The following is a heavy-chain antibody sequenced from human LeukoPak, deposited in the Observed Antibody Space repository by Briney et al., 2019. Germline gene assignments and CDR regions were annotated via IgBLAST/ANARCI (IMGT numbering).Heavy chain of an antibody. CDR3: ARVXDHTAIAPGYYFDY. CDR1: GGSISSYY. Sequence: SETLSLTCTVSGGSISSYYWSWIWQPPGEGLEWIWYXYYSGSTYYNXSLXXRVTISVDTSKNQFSLKLSSVTAADTAVYYFARVXDHTAIAPGYYFDYWGQRTLVTVSS. D-gene: IGHD5-18*01. V-gene: IGHV4-59*01. J-gene: IGHJ4*02. CDR2: XYYSGST.